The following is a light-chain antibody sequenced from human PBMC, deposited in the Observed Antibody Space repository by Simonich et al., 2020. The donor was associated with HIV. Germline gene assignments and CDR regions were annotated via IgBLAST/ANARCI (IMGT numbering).Light chain of an antibody. J-gene: IGLJ1*01. CDR1: SSDVGNYNL. Sequence: QSALTQPASVSGSPGQSITISCTGTSSDVGNYNLVSWYQLHPGKAPKLMIYEGSKRPAGVSNRLAGSKSGNTASLTISGLQAEDEADYYCCSYAGFSTFNYVFGTGTKVTVL. V-gene: IGLV2-23*03. CDR2: EGS. CDR3: CSYAGFSTFNYV.